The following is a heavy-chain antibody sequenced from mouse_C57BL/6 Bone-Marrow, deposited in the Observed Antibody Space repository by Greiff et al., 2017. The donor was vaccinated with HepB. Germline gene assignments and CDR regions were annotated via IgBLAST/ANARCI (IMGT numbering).Heavy chain of an antibody. CDR2: INPNYGTT. J-gene: IGHJ4*01. CDR3: ARGWLLPMDY. Sequence: VHVKQSGPELVKPGASVKIPCKASGYSFTDYNMNWVKQSNGKSLEWIGVINPNYGTTSYNQKFKGKATLTVDQSSSTAYMQLNSLTSEDSAVYYCARGWLLPMDYWGQGTPVTVSS. CDR1: GYSFTDYN. V-gene: IGHV1-39*01. D-gene: IGHD2-3*01.